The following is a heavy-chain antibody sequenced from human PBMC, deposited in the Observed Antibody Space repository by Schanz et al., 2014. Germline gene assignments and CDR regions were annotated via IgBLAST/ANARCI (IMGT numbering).Heavy chain of an antibody. CDR1: GFTFSDYY. D-gene: IGHD6-19*01. J-gene: IGHJ6*02. CDR2: ISSSSSYT. Sequence: QVQLVESGGGLVKPGGSLRLSCVASGFTFSDYYMSWIRQAPGKGLEWVSYISSSSSYTNYADSVKGRFTISRDNAKNSLYLQMNSLRAEDTAVYYCARSYSSGWYPSYYGMDVWGQGTTVTVSS. CDR3: ARSYSSGWYPSYYGMDV. V-gene: IGHV3-11*06.